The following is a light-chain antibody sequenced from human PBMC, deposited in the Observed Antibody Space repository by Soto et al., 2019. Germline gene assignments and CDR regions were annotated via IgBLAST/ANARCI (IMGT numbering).Light chain of an antibody. J-gene: IGKJ5*01. CDR2: DAY. V-gene: IGKV3-11*01. CDR1: QNFRGL. CDR3: QLRHSWPMA. Sequence: DIVFTQSPATLSLSPGQRATLSCRANQNFRGLLARYQHNPCQPPRLLIYDAYNRATGIRTRFSGSGSGPAFITTRSSLVPDDSAVYYCQLRHSWPMAFGQRTRLEN.